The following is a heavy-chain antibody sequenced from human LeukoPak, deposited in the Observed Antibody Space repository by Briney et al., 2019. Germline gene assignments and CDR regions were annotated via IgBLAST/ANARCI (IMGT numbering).Heavy chain of an antibody. J-gene: IGHJ6*02. D-gene: IGHD3-10*01. CDR3: ARDAAPEYYGSGSYYNSDYYYYGMDV. CDR1: GGSFSGYY. V-gene: IGHV4-34*01. CDR2: INHSGST. Sequence: SETLSLTCAVYGGSFSGYYWSWIRQPPGKGLEWIGEINHSGSTNYNPSLKSRVTISVDTSKNQFSLKLSSVTAADTAVYYCARDAAPEYYGSGSYYNSDYYYYGMDVWGQGTTVTVSS.